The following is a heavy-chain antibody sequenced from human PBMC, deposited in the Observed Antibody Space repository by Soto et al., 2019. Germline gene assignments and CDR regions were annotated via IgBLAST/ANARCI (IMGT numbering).Heavy chain of an antibody. V-gene: IGHV1-69*01. Sequence: VQLMQSGAEVKQPGSSVNVSCTASGVTFSSHSINWVRQAPGQGLEWMGGIITLFGTANYAQNFQGRVTITADQSTSTAYMALNSLRSDDTAVYYCAREVGYGDFSSALLDWGQGTLVTVSS. CDR2: IITLFGTA. J-gene: IGHJ4*02. D-gene: IGHD4-17*01. CDR3: AREVGYGDFSSALLD. CDR1: GVTFSSHS.